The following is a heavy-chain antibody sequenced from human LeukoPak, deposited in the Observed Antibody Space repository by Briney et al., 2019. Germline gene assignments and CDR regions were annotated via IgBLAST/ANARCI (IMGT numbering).Heavy chain of an antibody. Sequence: TGGSLRLSCAASGFTFITYWMHWVRQVPGKGLVWVSRINSDGSSTSYADSVKGRFTVSRDNAENTLYLQMNSLRAEDTAVYYCARGGTPAYSRNWYAYYYYGMDVWGQGTTVTVSS. CDR2: INSDGSST. CDR3: ARGGTPAYSRNWYAYYYYGMDV. CDR1: GFTFITYW. V-gene: IGHV3-74*01. J-gene: IGHJ6*02. D-gene: IGHD6-13*01.